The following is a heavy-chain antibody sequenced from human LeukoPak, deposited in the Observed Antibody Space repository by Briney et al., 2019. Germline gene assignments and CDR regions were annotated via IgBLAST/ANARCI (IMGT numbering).Heavy chain of an antibody. J-gene: IGHJ4*02. V-gene: IGHV1-46*01. D-gene: IGHD3-10*01. CDR1: GYTFTSYY. CDR3: ARAYGSGSYTLLFFDH. Sequence: ASVTVSCKASGYTFTSYYMHWVRQAPGQGLEWMGIINPSGGSTSYAQKFQGRVTMTRDTSTSTVYMELSSLRSEDTAVYYCARAYGSGSYTLLFFDHWGQGTLVTVSS. CDR2: INPSGGST.